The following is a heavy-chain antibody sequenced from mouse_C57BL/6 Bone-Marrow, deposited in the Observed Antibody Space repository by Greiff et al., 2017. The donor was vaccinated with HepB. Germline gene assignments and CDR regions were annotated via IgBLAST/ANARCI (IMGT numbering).Heavy chain of an antibody. CDR2: IDSSDSYT. CDR3: ARRESDWYFDV. J-gene: IGHJ1*03. V-gene: IGHV1-69*01. CDR1: GYTFTSYW. Sequence: VQLQQPGAELVMPGASVKLSCKASGYTFTSYWMHWVKQRPGQGLEWIGEIDSSDSYTNYNQKFKGKSTLTVDKSSSTAYMQLSSLTSEDSAVYYCARRESDWYFDVWGTGTTVTVSS.